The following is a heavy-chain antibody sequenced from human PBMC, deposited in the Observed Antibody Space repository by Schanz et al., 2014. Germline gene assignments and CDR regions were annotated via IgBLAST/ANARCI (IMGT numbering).Heavy chain of an antibody. CDR2: ISNGGGYI. D-gene: IGHD5-12*01. CDR3: ARDRDAGGYDS. Sequence: VQLVESGGGVAQPGGSLRLSCAASGFTFSYYNMNWVRQAPGKGLEWVSSISNGGGYIYYADSVKGRYTISRDNAKNSVYLQMHSLRAEDTALYYCARDRDAGGYDSWGQGTTVTVSS. CDR1: GFTFSYYN. J-gene: IGHJ6*02. V-gene: IGHV3-21*01.